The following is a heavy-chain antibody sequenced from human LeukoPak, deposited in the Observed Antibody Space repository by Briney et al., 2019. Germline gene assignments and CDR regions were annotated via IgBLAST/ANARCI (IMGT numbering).Heavy chain of an antibody. V-gene: IGHV4-39*01. CDR1: GGSISSSSYY. D-gene: IGHD1-26*01. Sequence: PSETLSLTCTVSGGSISSSSYYWGWIRQPPGKGLEWIGSIYYSGSTYYNPSLKSRVTISVDTSKNQFSLKLSSVTAADTAVYYCARQLGGSGAFDIWGQGTMVTVSS. J-gene: IGHJ3*02. CDR3: ARQLGGSGAFDI. CDR2: IYYSGST.